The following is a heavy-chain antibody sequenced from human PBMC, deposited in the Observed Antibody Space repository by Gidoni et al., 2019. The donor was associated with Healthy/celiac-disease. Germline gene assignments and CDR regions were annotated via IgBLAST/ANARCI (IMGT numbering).Heavy chain of an antibody. Sequence: EVQLVESGGGLVQPGGSLRLSCAASGFTFRRYAMSCVSQAPGKGLEWVPAISGSGGSTYYADSVKGRLNISRDKSKNTLYLQMNSLRAEDTAVYYCANYDSSGYYSGYYYYGMDVWGQGTTVTVSS. CDR2: ISGSGGST. V-gene: IGHV3-23*04. CDR1: GFTFRRYA. D-gene: IGHD3-22*01. J-gene: IGHJ6*02. CDR3: ANYDSSGYYSGYYYYGMDV.